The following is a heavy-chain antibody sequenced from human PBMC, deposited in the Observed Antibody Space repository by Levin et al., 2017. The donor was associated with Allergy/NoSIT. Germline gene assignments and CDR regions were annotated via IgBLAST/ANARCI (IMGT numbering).Heavy chain of an antibody. Sequence: PGESLKISCAGSGFTFSSYAMHWVRQAPGKGLEWAALISNDGSIKYYADSVEGRFTISRDNSKHTLYLQMDSLRAEDTAVYYCAKDKTQHIVPVTAKKGSDFWGQGTLVTVSS. D-gene: IGHD2-21*02. V-gene: IGHV3-30*18. CDR3: AKDKTQHIVPVTAKKGSDF. CDR2: ISNDGSIK. J-gene: IGHJ4*02. CDR1: GFTFSSYA.